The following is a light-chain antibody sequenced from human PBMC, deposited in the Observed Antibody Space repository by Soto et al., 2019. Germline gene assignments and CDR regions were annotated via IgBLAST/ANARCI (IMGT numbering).Light chain of an antibody. CDR2: KAS. V-gene: IGKV1-5*03. J-gene: IGKJ1*01. CDR3: QQYNNFWT. Sequence: DIELTQSAATVAASVGDRVTITCRASQSISSWLAWYQQKPGKGPSLLVYKASNLESGVSSRFSGSGSGTEFTLTISSLQPDDFATYYCQQYNNFWTFGQGTKVDIK. CDR1: QSISSW.